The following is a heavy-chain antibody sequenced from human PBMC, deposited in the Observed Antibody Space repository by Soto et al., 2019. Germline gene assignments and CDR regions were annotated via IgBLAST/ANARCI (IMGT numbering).Heavy chain of an antibody. CDR1: GFTFSSYG. Sequence: GGSLRLSCAASGFTFSSYGTHWVRQAPGKGLEWVAVISYDGTNKDYGDSVKGRFTISRDNSKNTLYLRMNSLRGEDTAVYYCAKDNSDYYGLFDFWGQGTLVTVSS. V-gene: IGHV3-30*18. D-gene: IGHD3-10*01. CDR2: ISYDGTNK. J-gene: IGHJ4*02. CDR3: AKDNSDYYGLFDF.